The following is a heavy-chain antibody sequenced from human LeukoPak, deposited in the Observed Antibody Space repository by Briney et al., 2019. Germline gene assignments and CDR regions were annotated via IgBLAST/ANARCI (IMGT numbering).Heavy chain of an antibody. D-gene: IGHD3-22*01. CDR3: ARSYYDSSGYYGYFDL. CDR2: IYTSGST. J-gene: IGHJ2*01. CDR1: GGSISSYY. Sequence: SETLSLTCTVSGGSISSYYWSWIRQPAGEGLEWIGRIYTSGSTNYNPSLKSRVTMSVDTSKNQFSLKLSSVTAADTAVYYCARSYYDSSGYYGYFDLWGRGTLVTVSS. V-gene: IGHV4-4*07.